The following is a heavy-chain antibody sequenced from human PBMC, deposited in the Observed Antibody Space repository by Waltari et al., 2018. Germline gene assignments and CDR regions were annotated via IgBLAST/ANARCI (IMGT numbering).Heavy chain of an antibody. V-gene: IGHV4-38-2*01. CDR3: ARAAYGYGDFDS. CDR1: GYSIGSGYY. J-gene: IGHJ4*02. Sequence: QVQLQESGPGLVEPSETLSLTCAVSGYSIGSGYYWGWIRQPPGKGLEWIGSIHHSGKTYYNPSLKSRVTISVDKSKNQFSLNLSSVTAADTAVYYCARAAYGYGDFDSWGQRTLVTVSS. D-gene: IGHD5-12*01. CDR2: IHHSGKT.